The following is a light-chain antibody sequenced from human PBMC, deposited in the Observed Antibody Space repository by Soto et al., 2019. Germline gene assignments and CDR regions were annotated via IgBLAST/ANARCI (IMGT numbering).Light chain of an antibody. CDR2: GAS. J-gene: IGKJ1*01. CDR3: QPYGDLHPT. CDR1: QSVTYDQ. Sequence: EIVLTQSPDTLSLSPGERATLSCRASQSVTYDQLAWYRQTPGQAPRLLIYGASSRAAGIPDRFSGSGSGTDFTLTISRLEHEDFVVYHCQPYGDLHPTLRHGTKVDLK. V-gene: IGKV3-20*01.